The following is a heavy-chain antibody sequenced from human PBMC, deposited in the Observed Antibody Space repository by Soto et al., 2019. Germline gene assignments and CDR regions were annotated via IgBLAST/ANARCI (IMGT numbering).Heavy chain of an antibody. Sequence: VASVKVSCKASGYTFTSYGISWVRQAPGQGLEWMGWISAYNGNTNYAQKLQGRVTMTTDTSTSTAYMELRSLRSDDTAVYYCARDPGSFGVVTAPYGMDVWGQGTTVTVSS. V-gene: IGHV1-18*04. CDR2: ISAYNGNT. CDR3: ARDPGSFGVVTAPYGMDV. CDR1: GYTFTSYG. J-gene: IGHJ6*02. D-gene: IGHD2-21*02.